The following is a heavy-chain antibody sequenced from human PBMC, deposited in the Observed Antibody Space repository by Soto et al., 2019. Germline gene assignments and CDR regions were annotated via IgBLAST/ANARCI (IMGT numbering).Heavy chain of an antibody. CDR2: MNPNSGNT. J-gene: IGHJ6*02. D-gene: IGHD3-22*01. CDR1: GDTFTSYD. CDR3: ARRFSGYRVHYYGMDV. V-gene: IGHV1-8*01. Sequence: ASVKVSCKASGDTFTSYDINWVRQATGQGLEWMGWMNPNSGNTGYAQRYQGRVTMTRNTSISTAYMELSSLRSEDTAVYYCARRFSGYRVHYYGMDVWGQGTTVTVSS.